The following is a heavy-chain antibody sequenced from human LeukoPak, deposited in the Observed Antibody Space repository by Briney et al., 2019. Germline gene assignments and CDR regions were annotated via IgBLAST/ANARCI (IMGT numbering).Heavy chain of an antibody. CDR1: GGAISSNTYC. CDR3: ARTGIAVAGRGEYFQH. CDR2: LYYSGST. J-gene: IGHJ1*01. D-gene: IGHD6-19*01. Sequence: SETLSLTCTVSGGAISSNTYCWGWIRQPPGKGLEWIGTLYYSGSTYYNPSLKSRVTISVDTSKNQFSLKLSSVTAADTAVYYCARTGIAVAGRGEYFQHWGQGTLVTVSS. V-gene: IGHV4-39*01.